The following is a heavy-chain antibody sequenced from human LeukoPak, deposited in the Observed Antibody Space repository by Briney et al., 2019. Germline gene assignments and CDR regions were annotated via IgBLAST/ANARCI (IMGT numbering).Heavy chain of an antibody. Sequence: PGGSLRLSCAASGFAFSNFAMHWFRQAPGRGLEWVAVVSYEGTIKYYTDSAKGRFTISRDNSNNIISLQMNNLTTEDTATYYCAREKFDSWGQGALVTVSS. J-gene: IGHJ5*01. CDR1: GFAFSNFA. CDR2: VSYEGTIK. V-gene: IGHV3-30*14. CDR3: AREKFDS.